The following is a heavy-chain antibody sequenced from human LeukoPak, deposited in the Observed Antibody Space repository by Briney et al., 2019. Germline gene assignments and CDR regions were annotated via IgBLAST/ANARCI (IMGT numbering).Heavy chain of an antibody. CDR1: GGTFSSYT. Sequence: SVKVSCKASGGTFSSYTISWVRQAPGQGLEWMGRIIPILGIANYAQKFQGRVTVTADKSTSTAYMELCSLRSEDTAVYYCARSGGYCSGGSCYRYWYFDLWGRGTLVTVSS. V-gene: IGHV1-69*02. D-gene: IGHD2-15*01. CDR3: ARSGGYCSGGSCYRYWYFDL. CDR2: IIPILGIA. J-gene: IGHJ2*01.